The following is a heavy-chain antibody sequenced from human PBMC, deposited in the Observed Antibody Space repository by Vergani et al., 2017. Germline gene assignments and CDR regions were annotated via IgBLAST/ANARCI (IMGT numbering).Heavy chain of an antibody. Sequence: VQLVESGGGLVPPGRSLRLSCAASGFSFGDYAMTWVRQAPGKGLEWVAFIRNKAYGGKTEYAASVKGRFTISRDDSKRLAYLQLSGLKTEDTAVYFCSRGRGYSFGYSDYWGQGTLVTVSS. J-gene: IGHJ4*02. V-gene: IGHV3-49*04. CDR1: GFSFGDYA. CDR3: SRGRGYSFGYSDY. D-gene: IGHD5-18*01. CDR2: IRNKAYGGKT.